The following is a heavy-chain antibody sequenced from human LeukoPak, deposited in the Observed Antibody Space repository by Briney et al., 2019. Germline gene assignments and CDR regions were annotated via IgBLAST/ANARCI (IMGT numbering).Heavy chain of an antibody. CDR3: ARLGYCSRGTCSAFDY. D-gene: IGHD2-15*01. Sequence: GESLKISCKGSGYTFTSSWIGWVRQMPGKGLEWMGIIYPGDSDTGYSPSFQGQVTISADKSITTAYLQWNNLKASDTAMYYCARLGYCSRGTCSAFDYWGQGTLVTVSS. J-gene: IGHJ4*02. CDR1: GYTFTSSW. V-gene: IGHV5-51*01. CDR2: IYPGDSDT.